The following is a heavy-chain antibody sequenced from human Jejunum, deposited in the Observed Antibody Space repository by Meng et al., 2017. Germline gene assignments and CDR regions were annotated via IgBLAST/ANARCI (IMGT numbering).Heavy chain of an antibody. Sequence: SETLSLTCSVPGGSISSYYWSWIRQPPGKGLEWIGYIYDNGRTSYNPSLKGRVSISIDTSKRHFSLKVSSVTAADTAVYYCARGLGDYVEDAFEIWGQGTMVTVSS. CDR2: IYDNGRT. J-gene: IGHJ3*02. CDR3: ARGLGDYVEDAFEI. D-gene: IGHD4-17*01. V-gene: IGHV4-59*01. CDR1: GGSISSYY.